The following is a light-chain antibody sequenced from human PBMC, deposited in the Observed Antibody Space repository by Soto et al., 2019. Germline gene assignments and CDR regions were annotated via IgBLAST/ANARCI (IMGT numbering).Light chain of an antibody. CDR3: SSYISMIVRV. J-gene: IGLJ3*02. CDR2: EVN. V-gene: IGLV2-14*01. Sequence: QSALTQPASVSGSPGQSITISCTGTSSDVGGYDYVSWYQLHPGKAPKLMVFEVNNRPSGVSYRFSGSKSGNTASLTISGLQAEDEADYYCSSYISMIVRVFGGGTQLTVL. CDR1: SSDVGGYDY.